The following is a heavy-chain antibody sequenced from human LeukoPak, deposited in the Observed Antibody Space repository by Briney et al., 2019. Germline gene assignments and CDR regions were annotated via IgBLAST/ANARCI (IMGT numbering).Heavy chain of an antibody. J-gene: IGHJ4*02. CDR1: GYTFTGYY. V-gene: IGHV1-2*02. Sequence: ASVKVSCKASGYTFTGYYMHWVRQAPGQGLEWMGWINPNSSGTNYAQKFQGRVTMTRDTSISTAYMELSRLRSDDTAVFYCARGDSSPYYYFDYWGQGTLVTVSS. D-gene: IGHD3-22*01. CDR3: ARGDSSPYYYFDY. CDR2: INPNSSGT.